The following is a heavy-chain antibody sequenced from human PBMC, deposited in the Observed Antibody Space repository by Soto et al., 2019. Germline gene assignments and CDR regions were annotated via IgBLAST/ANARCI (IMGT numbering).Heavy chain of an antibody. D-gene: IGHD1-1*01. CDR2: ISYDGSNK. CDR1: GFTFSSYA. V-gene: IGHV3-30-3*01. Sequence: QVQLVESGGGVVQPGRSLRLSCAASGFTFSSYAMHWVRQAPGKGLERVAVISYDGSNKYYADSVKGRFTISRDNSKNTLYLQRNSLRAEDTAMYYCAREAGTNCDYWGQGTLVTVSS. CDR3: AREAGTNCDY. J-gene: IGHJ4*02.